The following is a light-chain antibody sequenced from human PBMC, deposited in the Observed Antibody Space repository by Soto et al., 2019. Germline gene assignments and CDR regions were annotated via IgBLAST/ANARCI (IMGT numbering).Light chain of an antibody. CDR2: SAS. Sequence: IQMTQSPSSLSASVGDRVTVTCRASQGVRDDVGWYQQKPGKAPKLLIYSASTLQSGVPSRFSGSGSGTDFTLTISGLQPEDFADYYCLQENSYPLTFGGGTKVDIK. V-gene: IGKV1-6*01. CDR3: LQENSYPLT. CDR1: QGVRDD. J-gene: IGKJ4*01.